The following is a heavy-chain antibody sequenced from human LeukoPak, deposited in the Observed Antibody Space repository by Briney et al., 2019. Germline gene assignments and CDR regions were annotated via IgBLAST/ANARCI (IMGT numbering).Heavy chain of an antibody. CDR3: ATNGNYLEAFNI. D-gene: IGHD1-1*01. J-gene: IGHJ3*02. CDR2: MYRGDSDT. CDR1: GYTSSIYY. Sequence: GDSLKISCKASGYTSSIYYIGWVRQMPGRGLEWMGIMYRGDSDTRYGPSFQGQVTISVDKSISTAYLQWSSLKASDTAIYFCATNGNYLEAFNIWGQGTMVTVSS. V-gene: IGHV5-51*01.